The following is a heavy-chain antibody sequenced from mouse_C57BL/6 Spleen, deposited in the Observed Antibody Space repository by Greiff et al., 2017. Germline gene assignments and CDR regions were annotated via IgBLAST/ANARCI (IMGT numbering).Heavy chain of an antibody. D-gene: IGHD2-2*01. J-gene: IGHJ4*01. CDR3: ARSTMVTTDYAMDY. Sequence: QVQLKQSGPELVKPGASVTISCKASGYAFSSSWLNWVQQRPGTGLEWIGRIYPGDGDTNYNGKFKGKATLTADKSSSTAYMQLSSLTSEDSAVYFCARSTMVTTDYAMDYWGQGTSVTVSS. V-gene: IGHV1-82*01. CDR1: GYAFSSSW. CDR2: IYPGDGDT.